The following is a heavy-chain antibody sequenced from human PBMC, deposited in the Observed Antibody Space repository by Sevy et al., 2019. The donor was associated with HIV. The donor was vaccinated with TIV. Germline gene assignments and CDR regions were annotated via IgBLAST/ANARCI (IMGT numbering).Heavy chain of an antibody. CDR1: DFRFSDFA. V-gene: IGHV3-30*03. D-gene: IGHD6-19*01. Sequence: LKISCAASDFRFSDFAMHWVRQAPGKGLEWVAFISYDGKRTKYADSVKGRFTVSRENSGKKFYVQMNSLRVDDAAIYYCARAKVPVASGRMPYYYYYGLDVWGLGTTVTVSS. CDR3: ARAKVPVASGRMPYYYYYGLDV. CDR2: ISYDGKRT. J-gene: IGHJ6*02.